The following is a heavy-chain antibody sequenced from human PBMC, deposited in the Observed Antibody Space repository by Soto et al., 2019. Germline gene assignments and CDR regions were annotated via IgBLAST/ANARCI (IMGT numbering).Heavy chain of an antibody. Sequence: QVQLQESGPGLVKASQTLSLTCTLSGASVSSAEHYWSWIRQPPGKGLVWIGYTYYSGGSYYNASLHRRVSISVDTSQNQFSLKLTSVTAADTAVYYCARLSGYDPAGAADKWGPGILVSVSS. CDR2: TYYSGGS. V-gene: IGHV4-30-4*01. CDR3: ARLSGYDPAGAADK. D-gene: IGHD5-12*01. CDR1: GASVSSAEHY. J-gene: IGHJ4*02.